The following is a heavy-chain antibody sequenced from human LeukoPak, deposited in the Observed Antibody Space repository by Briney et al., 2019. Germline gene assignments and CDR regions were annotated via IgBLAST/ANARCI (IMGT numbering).Heavy chain of an antibody. V-gene: IGHV3-30*02. Sequence: GGSLRLSCAAAGFTFSSYGMHWVRQAPGKGLEWVAFIRYDGSNKYYADSVKGRFTISRDNSKNTLYLQMNSLRAEDTGVYYCAKDRSSYGGFDYWGQGTLVTVSS. D-gene: IGHD4-23*01. CDR1: GFTFSSYG. J-gene: IGHJ4*02. CDR3: AKDRSSYGGFDY. CDR2: IRYDGSNK.